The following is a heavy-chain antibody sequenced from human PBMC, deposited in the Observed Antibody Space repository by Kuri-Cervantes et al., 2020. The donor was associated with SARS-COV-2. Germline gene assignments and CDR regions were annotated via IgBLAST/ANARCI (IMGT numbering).Heavy chain of an antibody. CDR2: INWSDTST. Sequence: GGSLRLSCAASGFTFDDCGMSWVRQAPGKGLEWVSGINWSDTSTGYADSVKGRFTISRDNARNSVYLQMNSLRAEDTALYHCARGAHYYDSSSYPEWFDPWGQGTLVTVSS. D-gene: IGHD3-22*01. J-gene: IGHJ5*02. CDR1: GFTFDDCG. CDR3: ARGAHYYDSSSYPEWFDP. V-gene: IGHV3-20*01.